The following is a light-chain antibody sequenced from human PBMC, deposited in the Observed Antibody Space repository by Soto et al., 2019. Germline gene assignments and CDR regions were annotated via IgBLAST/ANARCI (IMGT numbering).Light chain of an antibody. CDR2: GAS. J-gene: IGKJ1*01. Sequence: ILMTQSPAALSVYPGGRATLSCRASQSISGNLAWYQQKPGQAPRLLIHGASTRAPGFPARFSGSGSGTDFTLTISSLQSEDFETYYCQHYNSYSEAFGQGTKVDIK. CDR1: QSISGN. CDR3: QHYNSYSEA. V-gene: IGKV3-15*01.